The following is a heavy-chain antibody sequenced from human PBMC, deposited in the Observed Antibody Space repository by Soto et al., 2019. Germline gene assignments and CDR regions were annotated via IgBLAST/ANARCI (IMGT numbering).Heavy chain of an antibody. V-gene: IGHV4-59*01. CDR2: IYYSGST. J-gene: IGHJ6*02. D-gene: IGHD3-3*01. CDR3: ARDREGRYDFWSGYSHYYYYGMDV. CDR1: GGSIISYY. Sequence: SETLSLTCTVSGGSIISYYCSWIRQPPGKGLEWIGYIYYSGSTNYNPSLKSRVTISVDTSKNQFSLKLSSVTAADTAVYYCARDREGRYDFWSGYSHYYYYGMDVWGQGTTVTVSS.